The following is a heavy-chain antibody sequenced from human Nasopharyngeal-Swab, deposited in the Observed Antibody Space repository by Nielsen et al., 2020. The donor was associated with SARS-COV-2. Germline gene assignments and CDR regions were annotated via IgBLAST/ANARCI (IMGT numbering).Heavy chain of an antibody. CDR1: GFTFSSYA. V-gene: IGHV3-23*01. Sequence: GGSLRLSCAASGFTFSSYAMSWVRQAPGKGLEWVSAISGSGGTTYYADSVKGRFTISRDNSKNTLFLQMNSLRAEDTVVYYCARDKGYDSGGYYYGPDYFDYWGQGTLVTVPS. D-gene: IGHD3-22*01. CDR3: ARDKGYDSGGYYYGPDYFDY. CDR2: ISGSGGTT. J-gene: IGHJ4*02.